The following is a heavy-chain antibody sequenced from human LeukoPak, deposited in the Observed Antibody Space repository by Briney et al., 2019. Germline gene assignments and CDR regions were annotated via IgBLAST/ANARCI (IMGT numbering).Heavy chain of an antibody. J-gene: IGHJ4*02. V-gene: IGHV4-39*07. Sequence: PSETLSLTCTVSGGSISSSSYYWGWIRQPPGKGLEWIGEINHSGSTNYNPSLKSRVTISVDTSKNQFSLKLSSVTAADTAVYYCARSGQPGYFDYRGQGTLVTVSS. CDR2: INHSGST. D-gene: IGHD2-2*01. CDR1: GGSISSSSYY. CDR3: ARSGQPGYFDY.